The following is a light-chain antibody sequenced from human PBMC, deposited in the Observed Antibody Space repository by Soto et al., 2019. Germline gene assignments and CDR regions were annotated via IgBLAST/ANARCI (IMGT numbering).Light chain of an antibody. CDR3: AAWDGSLNHIL. CDR2: SDN. V-gene: IGLV1-44*01. J-gene: IGLJ2*01. Sequence: QSVLTQPPSASGTPGQRVTISCSGSSSNIGTNTVNWYQQLPRAAPKLLIYSDNQRPSGVPDRFSGSKSGTSASLAITGLQSEDEADYYCAAWDGSLNHILFGGETKLPVL. CDR1: SSNIGTNT.